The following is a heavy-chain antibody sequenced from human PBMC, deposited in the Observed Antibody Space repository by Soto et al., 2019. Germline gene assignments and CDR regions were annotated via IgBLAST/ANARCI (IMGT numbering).Heavy chain of an antibody. V-gene: IGHV3-33*01. CDR1: GFTFSSYG. CDR2: IWYDGSNK. J-gene: IGHJ4*02. CDR3: ARESYDSSGSPDY. Sequence: QVQLVESGGGVVQPGRSLRLSCAASGFTFSSYGMHWVRQAPGKGLEWVAVIWYDGSNKYYADSVKGRFTISRDNSKNTLYLQMNSLRAEDTAVYYCARESYDSSGSPDYWGQGTLVTVSS. D-gene: IGHD3-22*01.